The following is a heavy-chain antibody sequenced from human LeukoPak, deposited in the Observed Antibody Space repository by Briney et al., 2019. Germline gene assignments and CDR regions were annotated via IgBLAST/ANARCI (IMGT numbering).Heavy chain of an antibody. CDR3: ARADFWSGYDMDV. V-gene: IGHV3-48*04. J-gene: IGHJ6*03. CDR2: ISSSSSTI. CDR1: GFTFSSYS. Sequence: GGSLRFSCAASGFTFSSYSMNWVRQAPGKGLEWVSYISSSSSTIYYADTVKGRFTISRDNAKNSLYLQMNSLRAEDTAVYYCARADFWSGYDMDVWGKGTTVTVSS. D-gene: IGHD3-3*01.